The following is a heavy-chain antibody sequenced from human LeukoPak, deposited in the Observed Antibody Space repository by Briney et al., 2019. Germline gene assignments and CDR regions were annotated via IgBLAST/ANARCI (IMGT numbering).Heavy chain of an antibody. Sequence: SQTLSLTCTVSGGSISSGGYYWSWIRQHPGKGLEWIGYIYYSGSTYCNPSLKSRVTISVDTSKNQFSLKLSSVTAADTAVYYCARSMFLLTPFDYWGQGTLVTVSS. J-gene: IGHJ4*02. CDR2: IYYSGST. CDR3: ARSMFLLTPFDY. D-gene: IGHD3-10*02. V-gene: IGHV4-31*03. CDR1: GGSISSGGYY.